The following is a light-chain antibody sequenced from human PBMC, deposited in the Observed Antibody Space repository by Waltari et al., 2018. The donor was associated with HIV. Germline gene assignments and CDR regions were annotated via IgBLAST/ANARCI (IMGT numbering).Light chain of an antibody. CDR2: AVS. CDR1: SSDDGGYNY. Sequence: QSALAQPASVSGSPGQSITISCTGTSSDDGGYNYVSWYQQYAGKAPKLMIYAVSKRPSGVANRLSGSKSGNTASLTISGLQTEDEADYYCGSYTSSSTLVFGTGTKVTVL. CDR3: GSYTSSSTLV. J-gene: IGLJ1*01. V-gene: IGLV2-14*01.